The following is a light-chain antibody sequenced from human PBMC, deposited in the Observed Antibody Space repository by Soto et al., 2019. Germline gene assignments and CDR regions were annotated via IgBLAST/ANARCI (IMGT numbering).Light chain of an antibody. Sequence: IVLTQSPGTLSLSPGDRATLSCRASQSVSSNYLAWYQQKPGQAPRLLIYGASSRATGIPDRFSVSGSGTDFTLTISRLEPEDFAVYYCQQYGSSPRVTFGQGTRLEIK. CDR2: GAS. CDR3: QQYGSSPRVT. J-gene: IGKJ5*01. V-gene: IGKV3-20*01. CDR1: QSVSSNY.